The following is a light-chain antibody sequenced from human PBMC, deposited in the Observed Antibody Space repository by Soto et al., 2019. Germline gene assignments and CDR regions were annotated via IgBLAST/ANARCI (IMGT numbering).Light chain of an antibody. J-gene: IGLJ2*01. V-gene: IGLV1-40*01. CDR2: GND. CDR1: SSNIGADYD. Sequence: QSVLTQPLSVSGAPGQRVTISCTGSSSNIGADYDVNWYQQFPGTAPKLLIYGNDNRPSGVPDRFSGSKSDTSASLAVTGLQAEDEADYYCQSYDSGLSAVLFGGGTKVTVL. CDR3: QSYDSGLSAVL.